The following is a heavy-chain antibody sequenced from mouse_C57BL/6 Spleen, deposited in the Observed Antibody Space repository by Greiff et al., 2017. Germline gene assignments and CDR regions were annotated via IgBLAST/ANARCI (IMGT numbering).Heavy chain of an antibody. D-gene: IGHD1-1*01. CDR3: ARSPTTVVERVNFDC. J-gene: IGHJ2*01. CDR2: ISYSGST. V-gene: IGHV3-8*01. Sequence: EVQLEESGPGLAKPSQTLSLTCSVTGYSITSDYWNWIRKFPGNKLEYMGYISYSGSTYYNPSLKSRISITRDTSKNQYYLQLNSVTTEDKATYYCARSPTTVVERVNFDCWGRGTTLSVSS. CDR1: GYSITSDY.